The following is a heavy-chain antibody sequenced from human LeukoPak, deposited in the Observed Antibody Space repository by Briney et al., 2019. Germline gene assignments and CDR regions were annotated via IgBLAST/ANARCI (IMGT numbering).Heavy chain of an antibody. CDR3: ARSISRLESGYSSSWQFDP. J-gene: IGHJ5*02. V-gene: IGHV1-8*01. D-gene: IGHD6-13*01. CDR1: GYTFTSYD. Sequence: ASVKVSCKASGYTFTSYDINWVRQAPGQGLEWMGWMNPNSGNTGYAQKFQGRVTMTRNTSISTAYMELSSLRSEDTAVYYCARSISRLESGYSSSWQFDPWGQGTLVTVSS. CDR2: MNPNSGNT.